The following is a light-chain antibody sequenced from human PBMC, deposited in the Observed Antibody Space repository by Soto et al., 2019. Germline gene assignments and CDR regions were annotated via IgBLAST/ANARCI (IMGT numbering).Light chain of an antibody. J-gene: IGKJ1*01. CDR2: GAS. Sequence: EIVLTQSPCTLSLSPGERATLSCRASQSVSNSYLAWYQQKPGQAPRLLIFGASSRATGIPDRFTGSGSGTDFTLTVGRLEPEDFALYYCQQYGSSPRTFGQGTKVDIK. CDR3: QQYGSSPRT. V-gene: IGKV3-20*01. CDR1: QSVSNSY.